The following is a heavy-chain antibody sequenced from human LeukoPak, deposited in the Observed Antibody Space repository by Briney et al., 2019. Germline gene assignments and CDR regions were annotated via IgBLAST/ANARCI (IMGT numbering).Heavy chain of an antibody. V-gene: IGHV3-9*03. CDR1: GFTFSSYS. CDR2: ISWNSGSI. D-gene: IGHD4-11*01. J-gene: IGHJ4*02. Sequence: PGGSLRLSCAASGFTFSSYSMNWVRQAPGKGLEWVSGISWNSGSIGYADSVKGRFTISRDNAKNSLYLLMNSLRAEDMALYYCVKDRRATVTSDLHYWGQGTLVTVSS. CDR3: VKDRRATVTSDLHY.